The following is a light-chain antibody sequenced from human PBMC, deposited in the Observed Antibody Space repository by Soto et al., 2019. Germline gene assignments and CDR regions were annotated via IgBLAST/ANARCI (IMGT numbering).Light chain of an antibody. CDR2: KAS. CDR1: QSISSW. V-gene: IGKV1-5*03. Sequence: DIQMTQSPSTLSASVGDRVTNTCRASQSISSWLAWYQQKPGKAPKLLIYKASSLESGVPSRFSGSGSGTEFTLTISSLQPDDFATYYCQQYNSYSLTLGGGTKVDIK. J-gene: IGKJ4*01. CDR3: QQYNSYSLT.